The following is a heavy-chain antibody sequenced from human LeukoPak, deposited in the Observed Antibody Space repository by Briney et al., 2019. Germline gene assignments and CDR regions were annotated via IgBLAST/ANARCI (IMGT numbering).Heavy chain of an antibody. D-gene: IGHD1-26*01. CDR1: GFTISSYW. V-gene: IGHV3-48*04. Sequence: PGGSLRPSCAASGFTISSYWMNWVRQAPGKGLEWVSYISSVSSPIYYADSVKGRFTISRDNAKNSLYLQMNSLRAEDTAVYYCAREATAYYGMDVWGQGTTVAVSS. CDR3: AREATAYYGMDV. CDR2: ISSVSSPI. J-gene: IGHJ6*02.